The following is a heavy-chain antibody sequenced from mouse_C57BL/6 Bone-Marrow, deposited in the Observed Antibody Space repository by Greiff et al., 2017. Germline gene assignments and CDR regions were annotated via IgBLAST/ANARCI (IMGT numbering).Heavy chain of an antibody. CDR3: ARKSYYGDPVDY. CDR2: INPSDGYT. CDR1: GYTFTSYW. Sequence: VQLQQPGAELVRPGTSVKLSCKASGYTFTSYWMHWVKQRPGQGLEWIGVINPSDGYTNYNQKFKGKATLTVDKSSSTAYMQLSSLTSEDSAVYYCARKSYYGDPVDYGGQGTTPTVSS. V-gene: IGHV1-59*01. J-gene: IGHJ2*01. D-gene: IGHD2-13*01.